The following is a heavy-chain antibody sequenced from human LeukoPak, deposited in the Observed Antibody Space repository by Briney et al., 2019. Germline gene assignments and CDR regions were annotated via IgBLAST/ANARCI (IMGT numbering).Heavy chain of an antibody. J-gene: IGHJ4*02. D-gene: IGHD2-15*01. CDR3: ARVYCSGGSCYVGEGSFDY. Sequence: KPSETLSLTCTVSGGSISSGYYWGWIRQPPGKGLEWIGSIYHSGSTYYNPSLKSRVTISVDTSKNQFSLKLSSVTAADTAVYYCARVYCSGGSCYVGEGSFDYWGQGTLVTVSS. CDR1: GGSISSGYY. CDR2: IYHSGST. V-gene: IGHV4-38-2*02.